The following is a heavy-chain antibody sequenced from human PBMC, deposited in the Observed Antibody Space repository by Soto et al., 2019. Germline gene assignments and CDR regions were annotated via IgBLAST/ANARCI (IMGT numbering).Heavy chain of an antibody. CDR3: ARGQRSDPVFDY. CDR2: INPDGAT. CDR1: GGSFRDYY. J-gene: IGHJ4*02. Sequence: KTSETLSLTCAVYGGSFRDYYWDWIRQPPGKALEWLGEINPDGATNYTPSLRGRVTISIDTSRNQFSLKLSSVTAADTAVDYCARGQRSDPVFDYWGQGALVTVSS. V-gene: IGHV4-34*01.